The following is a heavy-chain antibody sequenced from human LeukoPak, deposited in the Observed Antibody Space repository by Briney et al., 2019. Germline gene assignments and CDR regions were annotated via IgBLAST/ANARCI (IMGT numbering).Heavy chain of an antibody. CDR2: INWNGGST. CDR3: ARDLGDCSSTSCPVGY. CDR1: EFTFDDYG. D-gene: IGHD2-2*01. Sequence: GGSLRLSCAASEFTFDDYGMSWVRQAPGKGLEWVSGINWNGGSTGYADSVKGRFTISRDNAKNSLYLQMNSLRAEDTALYYCARDLGDCSSTSCPVGYWGQGTLATVSS. J-gene: IGHJ4*02. V-gene: IGHV3-20*04.